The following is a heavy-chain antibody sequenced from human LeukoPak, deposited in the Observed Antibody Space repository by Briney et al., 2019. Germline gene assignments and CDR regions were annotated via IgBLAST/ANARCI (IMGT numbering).Heavy chain of an antibody. D-gene: IGHD3-10*01. CDR1: GYTLTELS. Sequence: ASVKVSCKVSGYTLTELSIHWVRQTPGKGLEWMGGFDPEDGETIYAQKFQGRVSMTEDTSTDTAYMELSSLISEDTAVYYCAKGAGARAFHMWGQGTMVTVSS. J-gene: IGHJ3*02. CDR3: AKGAGARAFHM. CDR2: FDPEDGET. V-gene: IGHV1-24*01.